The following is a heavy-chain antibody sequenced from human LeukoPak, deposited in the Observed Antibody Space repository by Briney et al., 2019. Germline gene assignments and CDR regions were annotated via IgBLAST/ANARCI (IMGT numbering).Heavy chain of an antibody. D-gene: IGHD1-26*01. CDR3: TTDSQIYSGRYSEVP. V-gene: IGHV3-15*01. CDR1: GFTFTNAW. CDR2: IKTKTDGGTT. J-gene: IGHJ5*02. Sequence: GGSLRLSCAASGFTFTNAWMSWVRQAPGKGLEWVGRIKTKTDGGTTDYGAPVKGRFTISRDDSKKTLYLQMNSLKTEDTAVYYCTTDSQIYSGRYSEVPWGQGTLVTVSS.